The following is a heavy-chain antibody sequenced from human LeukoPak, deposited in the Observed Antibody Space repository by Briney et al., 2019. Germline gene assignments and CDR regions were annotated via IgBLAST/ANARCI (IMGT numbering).Heavy chain of an antibody. D-gene: IGHD2-8*02. CDR1: GFSISTYW. CDR3: ARDLRGYWAVEY. J-gene: IGHJ4*02. CDR2: IKEDGSEI. Sequence: GGSLRLSCAASGFSISTYWMSWVRQSPGKGLEWVANIKEDGSEIMEGRFTISRDNAKNSLYLRIHNVRVDDTAVYYCARDLRGYWAVEYWGQGALVTVSS. V-gene: IGHV3-7*01.